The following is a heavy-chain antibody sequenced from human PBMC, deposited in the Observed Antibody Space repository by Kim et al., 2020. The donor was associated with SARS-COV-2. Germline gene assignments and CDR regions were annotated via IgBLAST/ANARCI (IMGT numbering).Heavy chain of an antibody. D-gene: IGHD5-12*01. CDR3: ARQTDTERWLPHFDY. J-gene: IGHJ4*02. V-gene: IGHV5-51*01. CDR2: IYPGDSDT. CDR1: GYSFTSYW. Sequence: GESLKISCKGSGYSFTSYWIGWVRQMPGKGLEWMGIIYPGDSDTRYSPSFQGQVTISADKSISTAYLQWSSLKASDTAMYYCARQTDTERWLPHFDYWGQGTLVTVSS.